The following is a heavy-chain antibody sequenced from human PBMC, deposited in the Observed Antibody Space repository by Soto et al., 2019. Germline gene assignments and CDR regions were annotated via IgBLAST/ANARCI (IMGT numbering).Heavy chain of an antibody. Sequence: QVQLQESGPGLVKPSQTLSLTCTVSGGSISSGGYYWSWIRQHPVKGLEWIGYIYYSGSTYYNPSLKSRVTISVDTSKNQFSLKLSSVTAADTAVYYCARVRGVAGTALWFDPWGQGTLVTVSS. J-gene: IGHJ5*02. CDR1: GGSISSGGYY. CDR3: ARVRGVAGTALWFDP. CDR2: IYYSGST. D-gene: IGHD6-19*01. V-gene: IGHV4-31*03.